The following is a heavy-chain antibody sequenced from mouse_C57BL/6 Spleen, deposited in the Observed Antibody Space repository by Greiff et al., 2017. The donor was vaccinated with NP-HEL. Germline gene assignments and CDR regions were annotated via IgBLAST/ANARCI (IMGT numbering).Heavy chain of an antibody. V-gene: IGHV1-64*01. CDR1: GYTFTSYW. D-gene: IGHD2-3*01. J-gene: IGHJ4*01. CDR3: ARWGWLLLSYAMDY. CDR2: IHPNSGST. Sequence: QVQLQQPGAELVKPGASVKLSCKASGYTFTSYWMHWVKQRPGQGLEWIGMIHPNSGSTNYNEKFKSKATLTVDKSSSTAYMQLSSLTSEDSAVYYCARWGWLLLSYAMDYWGQGTSVTVSS.